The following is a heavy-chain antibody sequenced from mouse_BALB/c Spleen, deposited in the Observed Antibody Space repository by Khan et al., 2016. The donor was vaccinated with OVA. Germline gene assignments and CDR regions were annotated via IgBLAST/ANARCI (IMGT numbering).Heavy chain of an antibody. D-gene: IGHD1-1*01. J-gene: IGHJ2*01. CDR2: INPSTGYT. V-gene: IGHV1-7*01. Sequence: QVQLQQSGAELAKPGASVKMSCKASGYTFINYWILWVKQRPGQGLEWIGYINPSTGYTEYNQHFKDKATLTAAKSSSTAYMQLSSLTSEDSAVYYCARRGLRWDFDYWGQGTTLTVSS. CDR3: ARRGLRWDFDY. CDR1: GYTFINYW.